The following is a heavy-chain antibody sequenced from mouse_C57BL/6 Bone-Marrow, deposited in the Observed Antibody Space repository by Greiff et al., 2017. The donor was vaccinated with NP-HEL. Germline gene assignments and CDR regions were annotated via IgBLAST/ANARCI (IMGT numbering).Heavy chain of an antibody. D-gene: IGHD2-4*01. V-gene: IGHV5-17*01. Sequence: DVKLVESGGGLVKPGGSLKLSCAASGFTFSDYGMHWVRQAPEKGLEWVAYISSGSSTIYYADTVKGRFTISRDNAKNTLFLQMTSLRSEDTAMYYCARKIKDYWYFDVWGTGTTVTVSS. CDR3: ARKIKDYWYFDV. CDR2: ISSGSSTI. CDR1: GFTFSDYG. J-gene: IGHJ1*03.